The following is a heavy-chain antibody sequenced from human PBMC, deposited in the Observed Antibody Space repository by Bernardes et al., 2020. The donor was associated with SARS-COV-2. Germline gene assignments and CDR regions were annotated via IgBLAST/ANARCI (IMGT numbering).Heavy chain of an antibody. CDR1: GGSISGYY. Sequence: ETLSLTCTVSGGSISGYYWSWIRQPPGKGLEWIGYIYDNGRTNSRSSLRSRVTISFDTSKNSFSLNLTSVTAADTAVYFCARGEMATWFFFDSWGQGSLVTVSS. D-gene: IGHD3-16*01. J-gene: IGHJ4*02. CDR2: IYDNGRT. CDR3: ARGEMATWFFFDS. V-gene: IGHV4-59*01.